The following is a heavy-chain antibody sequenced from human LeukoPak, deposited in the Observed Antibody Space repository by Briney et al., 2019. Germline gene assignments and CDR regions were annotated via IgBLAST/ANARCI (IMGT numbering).Heavy chain of an antibody. J-gene: IGHJ3*02. Sequence: ASVKVSCKASGYTFTSYYMHWVRQAPGQGLEWMGIINPSGGSTSYAQKFQGRVTMTRDTFTSTVYMELSSLRSEDTAVYYCARDLAMGIDSDAFDIWGQGTMVTVSS. V-gene: IGHV1-46*01. CDR3: ARDLAMGIDSDAFDI. CDR2: INPSGGST. D-gene: IGHD6-19*01. CDR1: GYTFTSYY.